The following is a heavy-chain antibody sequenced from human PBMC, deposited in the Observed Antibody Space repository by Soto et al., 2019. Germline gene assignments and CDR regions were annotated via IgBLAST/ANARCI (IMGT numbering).Heavy chain of an antibody. CDR2: IHHRGST. CDR1: GYSISSGYY. V-gene: IGHV4-38-2*01. J-gene: IGHJ4*02. CDR3: ARVDKWELLIDY. D-gene: IGHD1-26*01. Sequence: SDTLSLTCAVSGYSISSGYYWGWVRQPPGKGLECIGSIHHRGSTYYNPSLKSRVAISVATSRTQFSLKRSSVTAADTAVHYCARVDKWELLIDYRRQGALVTISS.